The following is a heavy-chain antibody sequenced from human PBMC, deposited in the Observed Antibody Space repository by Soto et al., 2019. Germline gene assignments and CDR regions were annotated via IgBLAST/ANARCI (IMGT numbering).Heavy chain of an antibody. CDR1: VGHFSSYA. J-gene: IGHJ4*02. V-gene: IGHV1-69*13. CDR2: MIPIFGTA. Sequence: VASVKVSCKASVGHFSSYAISWVRQAPGQGVEWMGGMIPIFGTANYAQKFQGRVTITADEYTSTAYMELSSLRSEDTAVYYCARGRGYCNNGVCYKSGAAAGTFDYWGQGTLVTVSS. D-gene: IGHD2-8*01. CDR3: ARGRGYCNNGVCYKSGAAAGTFDY.